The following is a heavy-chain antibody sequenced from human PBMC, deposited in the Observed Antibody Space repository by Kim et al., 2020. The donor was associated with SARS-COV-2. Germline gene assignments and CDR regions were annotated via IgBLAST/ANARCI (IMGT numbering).Heavy chain of an antibody. CDR2: IYYSGST. Sequence: SETLSLTCTVSGGSISSGGYYWSWIRQHPGKGLEWIGYIYYSGSTYYNPSLKSRVTISVDTSKNQFSLKLSSVTAADTAVYYCARDALFPPDAFDIWGQGTMVTVSS. J-gene: IGHJ3*02. CDR1: GGSISSGGYY. V-gene: IGHV4-31*03. CDR3: ARDALFPPDAFDI.